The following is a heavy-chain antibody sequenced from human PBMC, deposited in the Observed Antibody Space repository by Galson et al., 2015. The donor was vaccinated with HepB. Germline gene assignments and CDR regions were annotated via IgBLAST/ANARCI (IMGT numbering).Heavy chain of an antibody. CDR2: IKQDGSEK. V-gene: IGHV3-7*03. J-gene: IGHJ4*02. CDR3: ARDSSLLGSGLPPGVAAADSPPTMFFDN. CDR1: GFTFSSYW. Sequence: SLRLSCAASGFTFSSYWMNWVRQTPGKGLEWVAKIKQDGSEKYYVDSVRGRFTISRDNAKNSLYPQMNSLRAEDTAVYYCARDSSLLGSGLPPGVAAADSPPTMFFDNWGQGILVTVSS. D-gene: IGHD6-13*01.